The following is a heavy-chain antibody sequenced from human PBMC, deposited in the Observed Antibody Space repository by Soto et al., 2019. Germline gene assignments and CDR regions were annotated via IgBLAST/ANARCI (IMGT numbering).Heavy chain of an antibody. D-gene: IGHD3-22*01. CDR1: GFTFSNYG. V-gene: IGHV3-23*01. J-gene: IGHJ6*02. Sequence: GGSLRLSCAASGFTFSNYGMSWVRQAPGKGLEYVSAISDSGSRPYYADSVKGRFTISRDNSKGTLYLQMSSLRAEDTAVYYCARHNPSYYYDSSGYYYGYYYGMDVWGQGTTVTVSS. CDR2: ISDSGSRP. CDR3: ARHNPSYYYDSSGYYYGYYYGMDV.